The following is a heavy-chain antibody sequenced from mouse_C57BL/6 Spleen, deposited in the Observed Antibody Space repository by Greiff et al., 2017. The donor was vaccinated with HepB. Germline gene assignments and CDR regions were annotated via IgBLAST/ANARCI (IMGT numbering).Heavy chain of an antibody. V-gene: IGHV1-63*01. Sequence: QVQLKQSGAELVRPGTSVKMSCKASGYTFTNYWIGWAKQRPGHGLEWIGDIYPGGGYTNYNEKFKGKATLTADKSSSTAYMQFSSLTSEDSAIYYCARRGGNYAMDYWGQGTSVTVSS. CDR2: IYPGGGYT. J-gene: IGHJ4*01. CDR1: GYTFTNYW. CDR3: ARRGGNYAMDY.